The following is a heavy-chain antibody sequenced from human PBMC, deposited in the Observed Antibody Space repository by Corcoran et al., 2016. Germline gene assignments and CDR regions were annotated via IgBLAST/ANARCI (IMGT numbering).Heavy chain of an antibody. D-gene: IGHD4-17*01. Sequence: QVQLVQSGAEVKKPGASVKVSCKASGYTFTSYGINWVRQAPGQGLEWMGWISAYNGNTNYAQKLQGRVTMTTDTSTSTAYMELRSLRSDDTAVDYCARDSATVTFASYYGMDVWGQGTMVTVSS. V-gene: IGHV1-18*01. J-gene: IGHJ6*02. CDR3: ARDSATVTFASYYGMDV. CDR2: ISAYNGNT. CDR1: GYTFTSYG.